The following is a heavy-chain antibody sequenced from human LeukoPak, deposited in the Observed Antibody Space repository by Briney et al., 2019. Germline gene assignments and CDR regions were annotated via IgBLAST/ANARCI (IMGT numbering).Heavy chain of an antibody. CDR2: IRYDGSNK. D-gene: IGHD3-10*01. V-gene: IGHV3-30*02. CDR3: GLGELSGYGMDV. CDR1: GFTFSSYG. Sequence: PGGSLRLSCAASGFTFSSYGMHWVRQAPGKGLEWVAFIRYDGSNKYYADSVKGRFTISRDNSKNTLYLQTNSLRAEDTAVYYCGLGELSGYGMDVWGQGTTVTVSS. J-gene: IGHJ6*02.